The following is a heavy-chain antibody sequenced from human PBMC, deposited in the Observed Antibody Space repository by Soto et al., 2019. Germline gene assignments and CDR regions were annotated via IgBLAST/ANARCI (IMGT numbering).Heavy chain of an antibody. CDR1: GGSISSYY. Sequence: NPSETLSLTCTVSGGSISSYYWSWIRQPPGKGLEWIGYIYYSGSTNYNPSLKSRVTISVDTSKNQFSLKLSSVTAADTAVYYCAALMVYDFAYYFDYWGQGTLVTVSS. J-gene: IGHJ4*02. CDR2: IYYSGST. CDR3: AALMVYDFAYYFDY. D-gene: IGHD2-8*01. V-gene: IGHV4-59*01.